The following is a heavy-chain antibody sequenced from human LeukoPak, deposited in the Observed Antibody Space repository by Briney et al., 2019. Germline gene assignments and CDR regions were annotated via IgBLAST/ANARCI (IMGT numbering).Heavy chain of an antibody. V-gene: IGHV4-59*01. CDR1: GCSISSYY. CDR3: ARSREWELRLYYYYMDV. CDR2: IYYSGST. Sequence: PSETLSLTCTVSGCSISSYYWSWIRQPPGKGQEWIGYIYYSGSTDYNPSLKSRVTISVDTSRNQFSLKLSSVTAADTAVYYCARSREWELRLYYYYMDVWGKGTTVTAFS. J-gene: IGHJ6*03. D-gene: IGHD1-26*01.